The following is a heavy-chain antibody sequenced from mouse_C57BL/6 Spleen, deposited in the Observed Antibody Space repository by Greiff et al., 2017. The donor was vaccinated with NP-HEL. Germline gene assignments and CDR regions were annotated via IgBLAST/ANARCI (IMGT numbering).Heavy chain of an antibody. V-gene: IGHV1-42*01. CDR3: SRQGGYYYALDY. CDR2: INPSTGGT. CDR1: GYSFTGYY. Sequence: EVQLQQSGPELVKPGASVKISCKASGYSFTGYYMNWVKQSPEKSLEWIGVINPSTGGTTYNQKFKAKATLTVDKSSSTAYMQLKSLTSEDSAVYYCSRQGGYYYALDYWGQGTSVTVSS. J-gene: IGHJ4*01.